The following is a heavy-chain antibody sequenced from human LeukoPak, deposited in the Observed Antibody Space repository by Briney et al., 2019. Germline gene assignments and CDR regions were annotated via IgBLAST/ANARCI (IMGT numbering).Heavy chain of an antibody. CDR2: INHRGST. CDR3: ARGPLNCDY. CDR1: GGSFSGYY. J-gene: IGHJ4*02. Sequence: PSETLSLTCDVYGGSFSGYYWSWIRQPPGKGLEWIGEINHRGSTNYNPSLKSRVTMSVDTSKNQFSLKLSSVTAADTAVYYCARGPLNCDYWGQGTLVTVSS. V-gene: IGHV4-34*01.